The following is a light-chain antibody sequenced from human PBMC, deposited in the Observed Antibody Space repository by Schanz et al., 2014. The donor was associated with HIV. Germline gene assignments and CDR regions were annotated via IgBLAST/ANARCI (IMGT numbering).Light chain of an antibody. Sequence: QSALTQPASVSGSPGQSITISCTGTSSDVGGYNYVSWYQQHPGKAPKLMIYDVTYRPSGVSARFSGSKSGNTASLTISGLRAEDEADYYCSLHMRRTTLDVFGTGTKLTVL. CDR3: SLHMRRTTLDV. CDR2: DVT. V-gene: IGLV2-14*01. J-gene: IGLJ1*01. CDR1: SSDVGGYNY.